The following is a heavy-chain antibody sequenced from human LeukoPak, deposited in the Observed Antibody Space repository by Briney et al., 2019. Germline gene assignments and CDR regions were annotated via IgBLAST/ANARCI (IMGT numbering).Heavy chain of an antibody. V-gene: IGHV3-20*04. CDR1: GFIVSSKY. J-gene: IGHJ3*02. D-gene: IGHD3-22*01. CDR2: INWNGGST. Sequence: GGSLRLSCAASGFIVSSKYMSWVRQAPGKGLEWVSGINWNGGSTGYADSVKGRFTISRDNAKNSLYLQMNSLRAEDTALYYCARDNVAYYYDSSGINAFDIWGQGTMVTVSS. CDR3: ARDNVAYYYDSSGINAFDI.